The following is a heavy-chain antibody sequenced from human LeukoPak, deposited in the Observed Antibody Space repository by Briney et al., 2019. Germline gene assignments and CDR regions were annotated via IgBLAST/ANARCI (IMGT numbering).Heavy chain of an antibody. CDR1: GGSISSGDYY. J-gene: IGHJ5*02. V-gene: IGHV4-30-4*01. D-gene: IGHD4-17*01. Sequence: PSETLSLTCTVSGGSISSGDYYWSWIRQPPGKGLEWIGYIYYSGSTYYNPSLKSRVTISVDTSKNQFSLKLSSVTAADTAVYYCARDRFDGKGVPRGDLGRAWGQGTLVTVSS. CDR3: ARDRFDGKGVPRGDLGRA. CDR2: IYYSGST.